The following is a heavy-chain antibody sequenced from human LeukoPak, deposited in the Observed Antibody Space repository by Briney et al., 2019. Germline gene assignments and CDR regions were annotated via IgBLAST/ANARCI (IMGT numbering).Heavy chain of an antibody. CDR3: ARAITFHVDAFDI. D-gene: IGHD3-16*01. V-gene: IGHV3-48*04. J-gene: IGHJ3*02. Sequence: GGSLRLSCAASGFTFSTYTINWVRQAPGKGLEWVSYISSSGSTIYYADSVKGRFTISRDNAKNSLYLQMNSLRAEDTAVYYCARAITFHVDAFDIWGQGTMVTVSS. CDR1: GFTFSTYT. CDR2: ISSSGSTI.